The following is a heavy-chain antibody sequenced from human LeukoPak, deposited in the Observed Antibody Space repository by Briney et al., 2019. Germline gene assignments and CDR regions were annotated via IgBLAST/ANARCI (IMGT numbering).Heavy chain of an antibody. CDR1: GFSVSNYY. Sequence: GGSLRLSCAASGFSVSNYYMSWVRRAPGKGLEWVSLICDGGETFYADSVKGRFTISRDNSKNTMYLQMNSVRAEDTAVYFCARDRAVTQDWVEFDPWGQRTLVTVSS. D-gene: IGHD4-17*01. CDR2: ICDGGET. V-gene: IGHV3-66*02. CDR3: ARDRAVTQDWVEFDP. J-gene: IGHJ5*02.